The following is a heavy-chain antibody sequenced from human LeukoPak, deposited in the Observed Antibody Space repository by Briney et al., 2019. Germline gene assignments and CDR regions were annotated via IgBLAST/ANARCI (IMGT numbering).Heavy chain of an antibody. CDR3: ASLSRDGYMGFFYYMDA. J-gene: IGHJ6*03. CDR1: GFTFSDYY. CDR2: ISSSGSTI. V-gene: IGHV3-11*04. Sequence: GGSLRDSCVASGFTFSDYYMSWIRQAPGKGLEWVSYISSSGSTIYYADSVKGRFTISRDNAKNSLYLQMNSLRAEDTGVYYCASLSRDGYMGFFYYMDACGKGTTVTVSS. D-gene: IGHD5-24*01.